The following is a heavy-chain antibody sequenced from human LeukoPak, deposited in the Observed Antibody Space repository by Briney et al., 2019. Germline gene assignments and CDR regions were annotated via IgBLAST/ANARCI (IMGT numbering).Heavy chain of an antibody. CDR2: IYYSGST. CDR1: GASISSSGHY. CDR3: ARDSVFGESRPDY. J-gene: IGHJ4*02. Sequence: SETLSLTRTVSGASISSSGHYWGWIRQHPGKGLEWIGYIYYSGSTYYNPSLKSRVTISVDTSKNQFSLKLSSVTAADTAVYYCARDSVFGESRPDYWGQGTLVTVSS. D-gene: IGHD3-10*01. V-gene: IGHV4-31*03.